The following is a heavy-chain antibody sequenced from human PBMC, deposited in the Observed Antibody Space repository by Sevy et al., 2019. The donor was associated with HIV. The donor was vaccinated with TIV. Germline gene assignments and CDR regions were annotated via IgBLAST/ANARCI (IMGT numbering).Heavy chain of an antibody. J-gene: IGHJ3*02. D-gene: IGHD3-10*01. CDR3: ARGGGYFDDGFDI. CDR1: GGSISIYY. Sequence: SETLSLTCTVSGGSISIYYCTWIRQPAGKGLEWIGRIYTSGSTNYNPSLKSRVTMSVDTSKKQFSLNLGSVTAADTAVYYCARGGGYFDDGFDIWGQGTMVTVSS. V-gene: IGHV4-4*07. CDR2: IYTSGST.